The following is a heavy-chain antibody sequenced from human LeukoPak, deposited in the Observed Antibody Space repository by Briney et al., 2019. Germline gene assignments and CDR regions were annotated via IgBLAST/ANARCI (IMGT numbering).Heavy chain of an antibody. CDR1: GFTFDDYA. J-gene: IGHJ4*02. CDR2: ISWDGGST. D-gene: IGHD6-6*01. Sequence: PGGSLRLSCAASGFTFDDYAMHWVRQAPGKGLEWVSLISWDGGSTYYADSVKGRFTISRDNSKNSLYLQMNSLRAEDTALYYCAKDWNSSLDYWGQGTLVTVSS. CDR3: AKDWNSSLDY. V-gene: IGHV3-43D*03.